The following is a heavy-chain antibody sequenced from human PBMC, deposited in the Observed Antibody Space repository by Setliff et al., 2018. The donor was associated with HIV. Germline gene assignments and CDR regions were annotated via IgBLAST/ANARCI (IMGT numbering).Heavy chain of an antibody. Sequence: PSETLSLTCTASYATLSTADYYWTWIRQPPGKGLEWMGVVSYTGTTRYSPSLRSRISISIDASKNKFSLQLSSVTAADTAVYYCARPSTTSRDFDSWGQGTLVTVSS. V-gene: IGHV4-30-4*01. CDR1: YATLSTADYY. CDR3: ARPSTTSRDFDS. CDR2: VSYTGTT. J-gene: IGHJ4*02. D-gene: IGHD2-2*01.